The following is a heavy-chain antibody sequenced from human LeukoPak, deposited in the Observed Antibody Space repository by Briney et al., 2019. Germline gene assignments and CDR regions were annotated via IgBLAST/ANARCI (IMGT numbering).Heavy chain of an antibody. CDR1: GFTFSSYA. CDR2: ISYDGSNK. D-gene: IGHD4-11*01. J-gene: IGHJ4*02. CDR3: ASQTEGTVSFDY. V-gene: IGHV3-30-3*01. Sequence: GRSLRLSCAASGFTFSSYAMHWVRQAPGKGLEWVAVISYDGSNKYYADSVKGRFTISRDNSKNTLYLQMNSLRAEDTAVYYCASQTEGTVSFDYWGQGTLVTVSS.